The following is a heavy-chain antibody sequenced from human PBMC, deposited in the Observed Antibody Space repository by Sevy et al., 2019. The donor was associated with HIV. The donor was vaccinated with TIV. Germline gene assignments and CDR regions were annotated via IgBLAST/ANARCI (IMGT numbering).Heavy chain of an antibody. CDR3: ARSPPWGNTWLSYFDN. CDR2: VYYSGST. Sequence: SETLSLTCTVSGGSISSKNYYWCWLRQPPGKGLEWIGSVYYSGSTYYHPSLKSRVTISVETSKNQFSLTLSSVTAADTAVYYCARSPPWGNTWLSYFDNWGQGTLVTVSS. D-gene: IGHD6-13*01. J-gene: IGHJ4*02. CDR1: GGSISSKNYY. V-gene: IGHV4-39*01.